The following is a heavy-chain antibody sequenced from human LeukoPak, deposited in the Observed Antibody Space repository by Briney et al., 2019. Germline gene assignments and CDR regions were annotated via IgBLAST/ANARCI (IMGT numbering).Heavy chain of an antibody. V-gene: IGHV3-21*01. J-gene: IGHJ4*02. CDR2: ISSSSSYI. CDR3: ARGSCSGGSCYSGVGY. CDR1: GFTFSSYG. Sequence: GRSLRLSCAASGFTFSSYGMNWVRQAPGKGLEWVSSISSSSSYIYYADSVKGRFTISRDNAKNSLYLQMNSLRAEDTAVYYCARGSCSGGSCYSGVGYWGQGTLVTVSS. D-gene: IGHD2-15*01.